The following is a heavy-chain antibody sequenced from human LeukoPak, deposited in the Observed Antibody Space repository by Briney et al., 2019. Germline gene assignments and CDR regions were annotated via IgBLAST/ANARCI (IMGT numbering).Heavy chain of an antibody. J-gene: IGHJ4*02. Sequence: GGSLRLSCAASGFTCDDYAMPWVRQAPGKGLEWVSGISWNSGSIGYADSVKGRFTISRDNAKNSLYLLMNSLRAEDTALYYCATSPTYYYDSSGPTPYYFDYWGQGTLVTVSS. V-gene: IGHV3-9*01. CDR2: ISWNSGSI. CDR3: ATSPTYYYDSSGPTPYYFDY. D-gene: IGHD3-22*01. CDR1: GFTCDDYA.